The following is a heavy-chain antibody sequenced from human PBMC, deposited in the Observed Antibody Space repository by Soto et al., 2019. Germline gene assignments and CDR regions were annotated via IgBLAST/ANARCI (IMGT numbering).Heavy chain of an antibody. CDR1: GGSISSYY. V-gene: IGHV4-59*01. CDR2: IYYSGST. CDR3: ARVHSSSWYQRGAEGGFDY. D-gene: IGHD6-13*01. Sequence: QVQLQESGPGLVKPSETLSLTCTVSGGSISSYYWSWIRQPPGKGLEWIGYIYYSGSTNYNPSLTSRVTRSVDTSKNQFSLKLSSVTAADTAVYYCARVHSSSWYQRGAEGGFDYWGQGTLVTVSS. J-gene: IGHJ4*02.